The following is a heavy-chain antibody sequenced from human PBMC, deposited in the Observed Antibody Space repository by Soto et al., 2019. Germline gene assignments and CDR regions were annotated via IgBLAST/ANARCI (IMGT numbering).Heavy chain of an antibody. J-gene: IGHJ4*02. Sequence: ASVKVSCKASGGTFSSYAISWVRQAPGQGLEWMGGIIPIFGTANYAQKFQGRVTITADESTSTAYMELSSLRSEDTAVYYCARDYGSGSYPSQDFDYWGQGTLVTVSS. CDR3: ARDYGSGSYPSQDFDY. CDR1: GGTFSSYA. CDR2: IIPIFGTA. D-gene: IGHD3-10*01. V-gene: IGHV1-69*13.